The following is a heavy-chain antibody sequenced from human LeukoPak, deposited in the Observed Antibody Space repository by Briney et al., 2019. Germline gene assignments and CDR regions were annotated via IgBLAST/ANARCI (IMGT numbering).Heavy chain of an antibody. V-gene: IGHV3-30-3*01. D-gene: IGHD6-13*01. CDR2: ISYDGSNK. J-gene: IGHJ4*02. CDR1: GFTFSSYA. Sequence: GRSLRLSCAASGFTFSSYAMHWVRQAPGKGLEWVAVISYDGSNKYYADSVKGRFTISRDNSKNTLYLQMNSLRAEDTAVYYCARDLGYSSSWYFFYWGQGTLVTASS. CDR3: ARDLGYSSSWYFFY.